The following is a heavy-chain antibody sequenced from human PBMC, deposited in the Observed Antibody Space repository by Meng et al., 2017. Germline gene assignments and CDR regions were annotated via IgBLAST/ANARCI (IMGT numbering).Heavy chain of an antibody. CDR2: IHPGDSYT. CDR3: ARGGPQYSRGWYSDY. J-gene: IGHJ4*02. V-gene: IGHV5-51*01. D-gene: IGHD6-19*01. CDR1: GYSFTNYW. Sequence: GEALKISCKGSGYSFTNYWIGWVRQMPGKGLEWMGTIHPGDSYTRYSTSFKGQGTISVDKSIDTANLQWSSRKASDTDMYYYARGGPQYSRGWYSDYWGQGTLVTVSS.